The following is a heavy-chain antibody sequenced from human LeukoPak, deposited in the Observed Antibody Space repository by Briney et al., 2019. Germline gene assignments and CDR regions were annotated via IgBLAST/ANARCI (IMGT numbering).Heavy chain of an antibody. CDR3: ARDRARMGPDGMDV. CDR1: GGSFSGYY. D-gene: IGHD1-14*01. Sequence: SETLSLTCAVYGGSFSGYYWSWIRQPPGKGLEWIGEINHSGSTNYNPSLKSRVTISVDTSKNQSSLKLSSVTAADTAVYYCARDRARMGPDGMDVWGQGTTVTVSS. J-gene: IGHJ6*02. V-gene: IGHV4-34*01. CDR2: INHSGST.